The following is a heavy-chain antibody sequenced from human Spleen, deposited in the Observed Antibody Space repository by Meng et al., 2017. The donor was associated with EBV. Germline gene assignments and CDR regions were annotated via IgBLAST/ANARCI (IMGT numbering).Heavy chain of an antibody. CDR1: GFTIRSYG. J-gene: IGHJ4*02. Sequence: EERLVESGGGLVQPGGSLRLSCAASGFTIRSYGMSWVRQAPGKGLEWVSTISYNAGVTYYADSVKGRFTISRDNSKNMLYLQMNSLRAEETAIFYCVTGNFFDTWGQGTLVTVSS. CDR2: ISYNAGVT. CDR3: VTGNFFDT. V-gene: IGHV3-23*04.